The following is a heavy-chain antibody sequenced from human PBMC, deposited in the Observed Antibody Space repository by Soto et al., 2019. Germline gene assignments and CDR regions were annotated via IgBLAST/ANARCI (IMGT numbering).Heavy chain of an antibody. CDR3: ARRRLKGIAAAAPNQYGMDV. J-gene: IGHJ6*02. V-gene: IGHV4-39*01. CDR2: IYYSGST. CDR1: GGSISSSSYY. Sequence: SETLSLTRTVSGGSISSSSYYWGWIRQPPGKGLEWIGSIYYSGSTYYNPSLKSRVTISVDTSKNQFSLKLSSVTAADTAVYYCARRRLKGIAAAAPNQYGMDVWGQVTTVTVSS. D-gene: IGHD6-13*01.